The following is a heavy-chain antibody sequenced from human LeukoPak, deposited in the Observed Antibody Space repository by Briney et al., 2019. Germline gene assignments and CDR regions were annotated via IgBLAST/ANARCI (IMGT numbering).Heavy chain of an antibody. Sequence: ASMKVSCKAYGYTFTTYSISWVRQAPGQGLEWMGWSHYNGDTNYAQNLQGRITMTTDTSTSTAYMELRSLRSDDTAVYYCARQRLDFRFDYWGQGTLVTVSS. CDR3: ARQRLDFRFDY. D-gene: IGHD3/OR15-3a*01. V-gene: IGHV1-18*01. J-gene: IGHJ4*02. CDR1: GYTFTTYS. CDR2: SHYNGDT.